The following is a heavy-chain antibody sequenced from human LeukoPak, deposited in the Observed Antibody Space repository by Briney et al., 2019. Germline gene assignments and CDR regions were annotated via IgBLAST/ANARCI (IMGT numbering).Heavy chain of an antibody. CDR3: ARGGYSSSWKYYFDY. D-gene: IGHD6-13*01. CDR2: IYYSGST. CDR1: GGTISSYY. V-gene: IGHV4-59*01. J-gene: IGHJ4*02. Sequence: SETLSLTCTVSGGTISSYYWSWIRQPPGKGLEWIGYIYYSGSTNYNPSLKSRVTISVDTSNNQFSLKLSSVTAADTAVYYCARGGYSSSWKYYFDYWGQGTLVTVSS.